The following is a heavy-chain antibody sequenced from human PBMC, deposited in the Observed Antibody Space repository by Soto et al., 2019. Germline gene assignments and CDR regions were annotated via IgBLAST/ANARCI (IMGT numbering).Heavy chain of an antibody. J-gene: IGHJ6*02. V-gene: IGHV1-69*13. D-gene: IGHD5-12*01. CDR1: GGTFSSYA. Sequence: SVKVSCKASGGTFSSYAISWVRQAPGQGLEWMGGIIPIFGTANYAQKFQGRVTITADESTSTAYMELSSLRSEDTAVYYCARDLWGYSGLRYYYYGMDVWGQGTTVTV. CDR2: IIPIFGTA. CDR3: ARDLWGYSGLRYYYYGMDV.